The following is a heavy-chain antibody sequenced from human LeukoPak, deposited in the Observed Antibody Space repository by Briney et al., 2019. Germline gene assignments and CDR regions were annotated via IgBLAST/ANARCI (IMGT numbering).Heavy chain of an antibody. V-gene: IGHV1-69*04. CDR3: ARDLKYYYYSCCSCPFDP. J-gene: IGHJ5*01. D-gene: IGHD3-22*01. CDR2: IIPILGIA. Sequence: ASVKVSCKASGGTFSSYAISWVRQAPGQGLEWMGRIIPILGIANYAQKFQGRVTITADKSTSTAYMELSSLRSEDTAVYYCARDLKYYYYSCCSCPFDPWGQGTLVTVSS. CDR1: GGTFSSYA.